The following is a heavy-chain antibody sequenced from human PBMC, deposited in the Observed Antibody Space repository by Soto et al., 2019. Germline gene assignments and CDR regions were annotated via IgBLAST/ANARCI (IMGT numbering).Heavy chain of an antibody. CDR1: GFTFSSYW. CDR3: ARETSVAVAGTLGAFDY. CDR2: IKQDGSEK. Sequence: EVQLVESGGGLVQPGGSLRLSCAASGFTFSSYWMSWVRQAPGKGLEWVANIKQDGSEKYYVDSVKGRFTISRDNAKNSLYLQMNSLRADDTAVYYCARETSVAVAGTLGAFDYSGQGTLVTVSS. D-gene: IGHD6-19*01. J-gene: IGHJ4*02. V-gene: IGHV3-7*01.